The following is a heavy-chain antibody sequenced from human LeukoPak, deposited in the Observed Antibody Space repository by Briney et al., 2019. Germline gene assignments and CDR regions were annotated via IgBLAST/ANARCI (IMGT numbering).Heavy chain of an antibody. CDR2: INPNSGGT. CDR3: ARDQGEMATIPDY. Sequence: ASVKVSCKASGYTFTGYYMHWVRQAPGQGLEWMGWINPNSGGTNYAPKFQGRVTMTRDTSIATAYMELSRLRSDDTAVYYCARDQGEMATIPDYWGQGTLVTVSS. D-gene: IGHD5-24*01. V-gene: IGHV1-2*02. CDR1: GYTFTGYY. J-gene: IGHJ4*02.